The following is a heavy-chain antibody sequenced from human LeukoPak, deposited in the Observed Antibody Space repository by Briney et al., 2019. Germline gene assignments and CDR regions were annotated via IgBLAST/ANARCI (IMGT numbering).Heavy chain of an antibody. V-gene: IGHV3-30*18. Sequence: PGGSLRLSCAASGFTFSSYGMHWVRQAPGKGLEWVAVISYDGSNKYYADSVKGRFTISRDNSKNTLYLQMNSLRAEDTAVYYCAKGRQRRNYCSGGSCGYFDYWGQGTLVTVSS. CDR2: ISYDGSNK. J-gene: IGHJ4*02. CDR1: GFTFSSYG. CDR3: AKGRQRRNYCSGGSCGYFDY. D-gene: IGHD2-15*01.